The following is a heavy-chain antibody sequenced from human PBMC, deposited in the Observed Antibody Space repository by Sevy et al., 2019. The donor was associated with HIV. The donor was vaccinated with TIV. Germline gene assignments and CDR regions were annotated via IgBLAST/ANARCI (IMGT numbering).Heavy chain of an antibody. CDR3: AREGCTKPHDY. Sequence: GGSLRLSCAASGFTFSKYSMSWVRQPPGKGLEWVSTLSFGCGEINYADSVKGRFTMSRDKSKSSVYLQTNNLRPEDTAVYYCAREGCTKPHDYWGQGTLVTVSS. D-gene: IGHD2-8*01. CDR2: LSFGCGEI. V-gene: IGHV3-23*01. CDR1: GFTFSKYS. J-gene: IGHJ4*02.